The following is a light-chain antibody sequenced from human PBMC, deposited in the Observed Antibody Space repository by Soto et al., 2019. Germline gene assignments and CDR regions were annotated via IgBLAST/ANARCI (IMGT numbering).Light chain of an antibody. V-gene: IGKV3-20*01. Sequence: ESVLTQSPGALFLSPGERATLSCRASQSVSSNYLAWYQQKPGQAPRLLIYGASSRATGIPDRFSGSGSGTDFTLTISRLEPEDFAVYYCQQYGSSPRTFGQGTKVDIK. CDR1: QSVSSNY. CDR2: GAS. CDR3: QQYGSSPRT. J-gene: IGKJ1*01.